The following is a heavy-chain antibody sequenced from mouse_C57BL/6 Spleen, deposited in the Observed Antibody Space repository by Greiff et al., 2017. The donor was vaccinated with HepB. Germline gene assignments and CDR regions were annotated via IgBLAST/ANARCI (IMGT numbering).Heavy chain of an antibody. D-gene: IGHD1-1*01. J-gene: IGHJ2*01. CDR1: GYSFTGYY. Sequence: VEPGASVKISCKASGYSFTGYYMNWVKQSPEKSLEWLGEINPSTGGTTYNQKFKAKATLTVDKSSSTAYMQLKSLTSEDSAVDYCAREYFGSRGYFDYWGQGTTLTVSS. V-gene: IGHV1-42*01. CDR3: AREYFGSRGYFDY. CDR2: INPSTGGT.